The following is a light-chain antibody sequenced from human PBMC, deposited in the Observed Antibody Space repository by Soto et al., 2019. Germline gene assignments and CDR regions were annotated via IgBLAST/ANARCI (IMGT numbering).Light chain of an antibody. Sequence: QSALTQSASVSESPGQSITISCTGTDNDVGGYDFVSWYQQHPGRAPKLLIHQVTIRLSGISSRFSGSKSGNTASLTITGLQPEDEAMYFCCSHSTSIAWVFGGGTQLTVL. J-gene: IGLJ3*02. CDR1: DNDVGGYDF. CDR3: CSHSTSIAWV. V-gene: IGLV2-14*01. CDR2: QVT.